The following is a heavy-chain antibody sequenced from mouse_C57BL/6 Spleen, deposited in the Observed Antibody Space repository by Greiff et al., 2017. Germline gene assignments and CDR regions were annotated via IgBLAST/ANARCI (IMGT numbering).Heavy chain of an antibody. Sequence: VKLQESGPGLVQPSQSLSITCTVSGFSLTSYGVHWVRQSPGKGLEWLGVIWSGGSTDYNEAFISRLSISKDNSKSQVFFKMNSLQAIETAIYYCSRTYYSNYVFAYWGQGTLVTVSA. J-gene: IGHJ3*01. CDR2: IWSGGST. D-gene: IGHD2-5*01. CDR3: SRTYYSNYVFAY. V-gene: IGHV2-2*02. CDR1: GFSLTSYG.